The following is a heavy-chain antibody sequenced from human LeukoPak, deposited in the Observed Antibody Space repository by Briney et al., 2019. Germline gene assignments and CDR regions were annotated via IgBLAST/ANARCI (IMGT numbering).Heavy chain of an antibody. CDR3: ARDKSADYGDSYFDS. J-gene: IGHJ4*02. Sequence: GGSLRLSCAASGFTFRKYAMSWVRQAPGKGLEWVANIKQDGGEEHYVDSVKGRFTISRDNAKNSLYLQMNSLRAEDTAVYYCARDKSADYGDSYFDSWGQGILVTVSS. D-gene: IGHD4-17*01. V-gene: IGHV3-7*01. CDR2: IKQDGGEE. CDR1: GFTFRKYA.